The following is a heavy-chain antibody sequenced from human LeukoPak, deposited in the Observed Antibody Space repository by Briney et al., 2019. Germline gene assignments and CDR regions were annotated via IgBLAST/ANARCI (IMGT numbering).Heavy chain of an antibody. Sequence: GGSLRLSCVTSGFSISRYSTNWVRQAPGKGLEGVSSISSSSYHIYYADSIKGRFTISRDNAKNSLYLQMDSLRAEDTAVYYCAGGSSTSSYYFDYWGQGTLVTVSS. CDR2: ISSSSYHI. J-gene: IGHJ4*02. V-gene: IGHV3-21*01. CDR3: AGGSSTSSYYFDY. D-gene: IGHD2-2*01. CDR1: GFSISRYS.